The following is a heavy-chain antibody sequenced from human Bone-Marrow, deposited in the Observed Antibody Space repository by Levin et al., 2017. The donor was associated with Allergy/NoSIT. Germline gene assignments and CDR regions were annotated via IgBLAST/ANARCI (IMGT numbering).Heavy chain of an antibody. V-gene: IGHV5-10-1*01. Sequence: KVSCKGSGYSFTSYWISWVRQMPGKGLEWMGRIDPSDSYTNYSPSFQGHVTISADKSISTAYLQWSSLKASDTAMYYCARRWYDGSGSFYWYFDRWGRGTLVTVSS. CDR3: ARRWYDGSGSFYWYFDR. CDR2: IDPSDSYT. CDR1: GYSFTSYW. J-gene: IGHJ2*01. D-gene: IGHD3-10*01.